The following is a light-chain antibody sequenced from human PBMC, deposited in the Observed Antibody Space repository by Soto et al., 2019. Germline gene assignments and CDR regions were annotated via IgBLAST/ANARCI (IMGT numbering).Light chain of an antibody. V-gene: IGLV2-14*01. J-gene: IGLJ1*01. Sequence: QSVLTQPASVSGSPGQSITISCTGTSSDVGTYNFVSWYQHHPGKAPKLIIYEVSNRPSGISDRFSGSKSGSTASLTISGLHAEDEADYHCTSYTTNTALVFGTGTKVTVL. CDR2: EVS. CDR1: SSDVGTYNF. CDR3: TSYTTNTALV.